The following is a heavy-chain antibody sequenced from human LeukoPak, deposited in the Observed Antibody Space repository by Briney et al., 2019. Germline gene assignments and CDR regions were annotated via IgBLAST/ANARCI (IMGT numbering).Heavy chain of an antibody. D-gene: IGHD3-22*01. Sequence: GESLKISCKGSGSRFSGYWITWVRQMPGKGLEWMGIIYPADSDTRYSPSFQGQVTISADKSITTAYLQWSSLKASDTAMYYCATPHDATAYYYDSSGYFYWGQGTLVTVSS. CDR3: ATPHDATAYYYDSSGYFY. CDR2: IYPADSDT. CDR1: GSRFSGYW. V-gene: IGHV5-51*01. J-gene: IGHJ4*02.